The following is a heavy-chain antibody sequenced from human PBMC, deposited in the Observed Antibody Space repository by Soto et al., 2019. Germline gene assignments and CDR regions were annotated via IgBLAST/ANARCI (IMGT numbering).Heavy chain of an antibody. V-gene: IGHV4-39*06. Sequence: PSETLSLTCTVSGGSISSSTYYWGWMRQPPGKGLEWIEEILHGGITSYSPSLEGRITISVDPSKNLRLTSVTAADGRGHGLLLMCGIDAFHIWGQGTGVA. CDR3: LLMCGIDAFHI. CDR2: ILHGGIT. CDR1: GGSISSSTYY. J-gene: IGHJ3*02.